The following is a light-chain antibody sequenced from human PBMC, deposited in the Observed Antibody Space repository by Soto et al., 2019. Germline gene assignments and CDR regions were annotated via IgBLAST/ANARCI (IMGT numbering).Light chain of an antibody. CDR2: EVN. Sequence: QSALTQPASVSGSPGQSITVSCTGSSDDIGNFNLVSWYQQYPGKAPKLILYEVNKPPLGVSDRFSGSKSGNTASLTISGLQAEDEADYHCCSYAGSRWMFGGGTKLTVL. CDR1: SDDIGNFNL. J-gene: IGLJ3*02. V-gene: IGLV2-23*02. CDR3: CSYAGSRWM.